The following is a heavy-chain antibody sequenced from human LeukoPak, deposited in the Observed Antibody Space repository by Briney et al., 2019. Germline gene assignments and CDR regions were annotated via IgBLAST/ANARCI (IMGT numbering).Heavy chain of an antibody. CDR3: ARAGYSYGTGYYFDY. Sequence: SETLSLTCTVSGDSISSYYGSWIRVPPGKGLEWIGYIYYTGATYYNPSLKSRVTISLETSKNQFSLKLSSVTAADAAVYYCARAGYSYGTGYYFDYWGQGALVTVSS. D-gene: IGHD5-18*01. V-gene: IGHV4-59*01. CDR1: GDSISSYY. J-gene: IGHJ4*02. CDR2: IYYTGAT.